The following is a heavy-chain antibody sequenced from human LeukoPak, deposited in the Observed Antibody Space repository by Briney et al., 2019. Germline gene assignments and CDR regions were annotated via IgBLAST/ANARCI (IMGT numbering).Heavy chain of an antibody. CDR2: IYSGGST. CDR3: ARDPTYYYDSSGYYFSGMDV. D-gene: IGHD3-22*01. V-gene: IGHV3-53*01. CDR1: GFTVSSNY. J-gene: IGHJ6*02. Sequence: PGGSLRLSCAASGFTVSSNYMSWVRQAPGKGLEWVSVIYSGGSTYYADSVKGRFTISRDNSKNTLYLQMNSLRAEDTAVYYCARDPTYYYDSSGYYFSGMDVWGQGTTVTVSS.